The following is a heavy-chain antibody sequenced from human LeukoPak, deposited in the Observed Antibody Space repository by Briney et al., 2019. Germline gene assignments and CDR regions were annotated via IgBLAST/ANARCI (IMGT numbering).Heavy chain of an antibody. J-gene: IGHJ6*02. Sequence: ASVKVSCKASGYTFTGYYMHWVRQAPGQRLEWMGWINPNSGGTNYAQKFQGRVTMTRDTSISTAYMELSRLRSDDTAVYYCARVRYCSSTSCYDYYYGMDVWGQGTTVTVSS. D-gene: IGHD2-2*01. CDR1: GYTFTGYY. CDR3: ARVRYCSSTSCYDYYYGMDV. V-gene: IGHV1-2*02. CDR2: INPNSGGT.